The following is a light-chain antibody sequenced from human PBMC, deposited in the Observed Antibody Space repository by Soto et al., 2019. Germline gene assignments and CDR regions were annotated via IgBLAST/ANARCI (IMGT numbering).Light chain of an antibody. CDR3: SSYSISSTPLYV. CDR2: DVS. CDR1: SSDVGGYNY. V-gene: IGLV2-14*01. Sequence: QSALTQAASVSGSPGQSITISCTGTSSDVGGYNYVSWYQQHPGKAPKLMIYDVSNRPSGVSNRFSGSKSGNTASLTISGLQAEDEADYYCSSYSISSTPLYVFGTGTKVTVL. J-gene: IGLJ1*01.